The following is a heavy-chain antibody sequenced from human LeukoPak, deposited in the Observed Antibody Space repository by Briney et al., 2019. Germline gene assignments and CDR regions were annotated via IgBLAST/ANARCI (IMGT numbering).Heavy chain of an antibody. V-gene: IGHV4-61*01. D-gene: IGHD5-18*01. CDR3: ARSGYSYALKNYFDY. CDR2: IYYSGST. J-gene: IGHJ4*02. Sequence: PSETLSLTCTVSGGSISSSSFYWSWIRQPPGKGLEWIGYIYYSGSTNYNPPLKSRVTISVDTSKNQFSLKLSSVTAADTAVYYCARSGYSYALKNYFDYWGQGTLVTVSS. CDR1: GGSISSSSFY.